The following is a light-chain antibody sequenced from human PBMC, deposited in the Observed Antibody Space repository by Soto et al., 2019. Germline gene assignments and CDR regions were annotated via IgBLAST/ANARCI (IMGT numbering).Light chain of an antibody. V-gene: IGKV1-39*01. Sequence: DIQMTQSPSSLSASVGDRVTITCRASRSISNYLNWYQQKSGKAPRLLIYAASSLQPGVPSGFSGTGTGTVFTLTITILQPEDSATYYCQQSYSVPRFGQGTRVDLK. J-gene: IGKJ1*01. CDR1: RSISNY. CDR2: AAS. CDR3: QQSYSVPR.